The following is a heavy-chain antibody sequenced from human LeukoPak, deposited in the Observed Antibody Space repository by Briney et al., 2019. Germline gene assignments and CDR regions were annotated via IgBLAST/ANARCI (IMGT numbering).Heavy chain of an antibody. CDR3: ANRRAYYDGSGYYTLPSDY. D-gene: IGHD3-22*01. V-gene: IGHV3-23*01. CDR2: ISGSGDTT. Sequence: GGSLRLSCAASGFTFTTYAMSWVRQAPGKGLEWVSAISGSGDTTFYADSVKGRFTISRDNSKNTLYLQMNSLRAEDTAVYYCANRRAYYDGSGYYTLPSDYWGQGTLVTVSS. J-gene: IGHJ4*02. CDR1: GFTFTTYA.